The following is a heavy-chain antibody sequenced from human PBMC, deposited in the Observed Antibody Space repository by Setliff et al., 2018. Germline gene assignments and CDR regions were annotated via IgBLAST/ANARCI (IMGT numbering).Heavy chain of an antibody. Sequence: PGESLKISCKGSGFSFTDFWIGWVRQMPGKGLEWMGLIYAGDSDTRYNPSFQGRVTMSADKSINTAYLQWSSLKASDPAINYCARQKSTGSGNNWFDPWGQGTLVTVSS. CDR2: IYAGDSDT. J-gene: IGHJ5*02. D-gene: IGHD3-10*01. CDR1: GFSFTDFW. V-gene: IGHV5-51*01. CDR3: ARQKSTGSGNNWFDP.